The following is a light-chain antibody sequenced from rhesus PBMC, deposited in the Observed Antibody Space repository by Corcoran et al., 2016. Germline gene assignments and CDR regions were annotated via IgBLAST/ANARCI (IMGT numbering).Light chain of an antibody. CDR2: KAS. CDR1: QSISSW. V-gene: IGKV1-22*01. J-gene: IGKJ3*01. CDR3: QQYGSSPFT. Sequence: DIQMTQSPSSLSASVGDTVTITCRASQSISSWLSWYQQQPVKAPKLLIYKASSLQSGVPSRFSGSGSGTDFTLTISSLQSGDFATYSCQQYGSSPFTFGPGTKLDIK.